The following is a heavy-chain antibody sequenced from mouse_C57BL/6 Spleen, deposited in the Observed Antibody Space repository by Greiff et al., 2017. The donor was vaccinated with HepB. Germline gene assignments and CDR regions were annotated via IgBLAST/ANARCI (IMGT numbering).Heavy chain of an antibody. V-gene: IGHV5-16*01. CDR1: GFTFSDYY. CDR2: INYDGSST. J-gene: IGHJ1*03. CDR3: ARAYYYGSSDWYFDV. Sequence: DVKLVESEGGLVQPGSSMKLSCTASGFTFSDYYMAWVRQVPEKGLEWVANINYDGSSTYYLDSLKSRFIISRDNAKNILYLQMSSLKSEDTATYYCARAYYYGSSDWYFDVWGTGTTVTVSS. D-gene: IGHD1-1*01.